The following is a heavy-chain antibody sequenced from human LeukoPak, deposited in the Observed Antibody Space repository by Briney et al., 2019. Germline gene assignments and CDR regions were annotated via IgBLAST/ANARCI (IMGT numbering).Heavy chain of an antibody. CDR3: ARGAVGGWYGGVNDAFDI. Sequence: SETLSLTCTVSGGSISSYYWSWIRQPPGKGLEWIGYIYYSGSTNYNPSLKSRVTISVDTSKNQFSLKLSSVTAADTAVYYCARGAVGGWYGGVNDAFDIWGQGTMVTVSS. J-gene: IGHJ3*02. D-gene: IGHD6-19*01. CDR1: GGSISSYY. CDR2: IYYSGST. V-gene: IGHV4-59*01.